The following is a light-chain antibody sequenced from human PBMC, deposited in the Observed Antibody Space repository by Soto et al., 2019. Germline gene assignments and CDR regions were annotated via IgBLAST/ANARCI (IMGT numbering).Light chain of an antibody. J-gene: IGLJ1*01. CDR3: GSYSSTDTPFV. V-gene: IGLV2-14*01. Sequence: QSALTQPASVSGSPGQAITISCSGTSSDVGAFNYVSWYQQHSGKAPKLLIYEVTNRPSGISDRFSGSKSVNTASLTISGLQAEDESDYYCGSYSSTDTPFVFGTGTKVTVL. CDR1: SSDVGAFNY. CDR2: EVT.